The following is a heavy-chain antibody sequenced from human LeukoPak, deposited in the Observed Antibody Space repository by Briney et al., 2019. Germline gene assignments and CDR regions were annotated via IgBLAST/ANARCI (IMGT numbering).Heavy chain of an antibody. CDR3: AKDGSGSYFGSADIDY. CDR2: MSSTSSYK. V-gene: IGHV3-21*01. CDR1: GISFSTYN. J-gene: IGHJ4*02. Sequence: GGSLRLSCVASGISFSTYNMNWVRQAPGKGLEWVSSMSSTSSYKYYADSVKGRFTISRDNAKNSMFLQMNSLRAEDTAVYYCAKDGSGSYFGSADIDYWGQGTLVTVSS. D-gene: IGHD3-10*01.